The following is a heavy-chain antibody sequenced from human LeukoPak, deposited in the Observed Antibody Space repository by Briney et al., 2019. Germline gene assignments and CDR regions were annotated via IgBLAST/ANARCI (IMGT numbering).Heavy chain of an antibody. CDR1: GFTFSSYG. CDR2: IQYDVSNK. V-gene: IGHV3-30*02. D-gene: IGHD2-8*01. Sequence: GGSLRLSCAASGFTFSSYGMHWVRQAPGKGLEWVAFIQYDVSNKYYADSVKGRFTISRDNSKNTLYLQMNSLRAEDTAVYYCAKANLMYGWFDPWGQGTLVTVSS. CDR3: AKANLMYGWFDP. J-gene: IGHJ5*02.